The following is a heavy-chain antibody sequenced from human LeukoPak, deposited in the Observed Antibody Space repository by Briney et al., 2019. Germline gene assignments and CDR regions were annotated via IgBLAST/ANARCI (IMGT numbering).Heavy chain of an antibody. Sequence: GGSLRLSCAASGXTVGSNHMSWVRQAPGKGLEWVSVIYSGGSTSYTDSVKGRFTISRDNSKNTLYLQMNSLRAEDTAVYYCGALYDSGGYYDYWGQGTLVTVSS. CDR3: GALYDSGGYYDY. CDR2: IYSGGST. V-gene: IGHV3-53*01. J-gene: IGHJ4*02. D-gene: IGHD3-22*01. CDR1: GXTVGSNH.